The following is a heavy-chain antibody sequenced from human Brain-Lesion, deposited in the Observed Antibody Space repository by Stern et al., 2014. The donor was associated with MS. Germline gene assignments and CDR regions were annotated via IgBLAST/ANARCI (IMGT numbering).Heavy chain of an antibody. CDR1: GFTFDDYA. V-gene: IGHV3-9*01. J-gene: IGHJ4*02. D-gene: IGHD1-14*01. Sequence: VQLGESGGALVQPGRSLRLSCAAFGFTFDDYAMHWVRQAPGKGLEWVAGISWDSGTIGYADSVKGRFTTSRDNAYSSLYLQMNSLRPEDTALYYCARDITGSSAYFAYWGQGTLVTVSA. CDR2: ISWDSGTI. CDR3: ARDITGSSAYFAY.